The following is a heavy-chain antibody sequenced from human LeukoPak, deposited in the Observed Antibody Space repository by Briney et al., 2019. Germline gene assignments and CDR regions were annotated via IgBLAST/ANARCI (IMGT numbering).Heavy chain of an antibody. V-gene: IGHV1-3*01. Sequence: ASVKVSCKASGYTFTNYAIHWVRQAPGQSLEWMGQINGGLENTKYSQRFLGRVTITRDISANTAYMELSSLTSEDTAVYYCARGEYYFQSWGQGTLVTVSS. CDR1: GYTFTNYA. D-gene: IGHD3-10*01. CDR2: INGGLENT. J-gene: IGHJ4*02. CDR3: ARGEYYFQS.